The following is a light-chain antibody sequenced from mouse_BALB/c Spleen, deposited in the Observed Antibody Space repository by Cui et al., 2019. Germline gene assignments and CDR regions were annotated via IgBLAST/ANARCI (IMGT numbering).Light chain of an antibody. CDR2: STS. J-gene: IGKJ1*01. Sequence: QIILTPSPAIMSASLGEEITLTCSASSSVSYMYWYQQKSGTSPKLLIYSTSNLASGVPSRFSGSGSGTFYSLTISSMEAEDAADYYCQQWSSYPLTFGGGTKLEMK. V-gene: IGKV4-80*01. CDR1: SSVSY. CDR3: QQWSSYPLT.